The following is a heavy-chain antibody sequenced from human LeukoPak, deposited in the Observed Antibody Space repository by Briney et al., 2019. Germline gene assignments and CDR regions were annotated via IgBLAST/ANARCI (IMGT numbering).Heavy chain of an antibody. Sequence: GASVKVSCKASGYTFTCYYMHWVRQAPGQGLEWMGRINPNSGGTNYAQKFQGRVTMTRDTSISTAYMELSRLRSDDAAVYYCAGSYYDSSGYLHWGQGTLVTVSS. CDR2: INPNSGGT. J-gene: IGHJ4*02. V-gene: IGHV1-2*06. D-gene: IGHD3-22*01. CDR3: AGSYYDSSGYLH. CDR1: GYTFTCYY.